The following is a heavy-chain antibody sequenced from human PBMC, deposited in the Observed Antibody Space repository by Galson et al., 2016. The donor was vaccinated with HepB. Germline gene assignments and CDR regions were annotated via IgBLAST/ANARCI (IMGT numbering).Heavy chain of an antibody. CDR1: GDSMSGRNW. V-gene: IGHV4-4*02. D-gene: IGHD3-16*02. Sequence: SETLSLTCTVSGDSMSGRNWWTWVRQSPGKGLEWIGEIYQSGTTNYKSSLKSRVIISIDKSKNQFSLKLRSVTAADTAVYYCMSWPGLSLSRDEFEIWGQGTTVTVSS. CDR2: IYQSGTT. CDR3: MSWPGLSLSRDEFEI. J-gene: IGHJ3*02.